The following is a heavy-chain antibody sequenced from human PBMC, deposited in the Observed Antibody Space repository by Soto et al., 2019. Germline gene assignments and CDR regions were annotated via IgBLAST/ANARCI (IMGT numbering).Heavy chain of an antibody. CDR1: GFTFSSYA. D-gene: IGHD1-26*01. J-gene: IGHJ4*02. V-gene: IGHV3-30*04. CDR2: ISYDGRDK. Sequence: GGSLRLSCAASGFTFSSYAMHWVRQAPGTGLEWVAVISYDGRDKYYPDSVKGRFTISRDNSKNTLYLQMNSLRAEDTAVYYCARSAGGSYPQYDYWGQGTLGTVS. CDR3: ARSAGGSYPQYDY.